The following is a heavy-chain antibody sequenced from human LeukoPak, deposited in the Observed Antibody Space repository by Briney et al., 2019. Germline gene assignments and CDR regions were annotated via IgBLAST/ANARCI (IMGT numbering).Heavy chain of an antibody. J-gene: IGHJ4*02. CDR1: GGSISSYY. CDR3: ARRGDSYAVFDY. CDR2: IYYRGST. D-gene: IGHD5-18*01. V-gene: IGHV4-39*01. Sequence: SETLSLTCTVSGGSISSYYWGWIRQPPGKGLEWIGSIYYRGSTYYNSSLKSRVTISVDTSKNQLSLKLSSVTAADTAVYYCARRGDSYAVFDYWGQGTLVTVSS.